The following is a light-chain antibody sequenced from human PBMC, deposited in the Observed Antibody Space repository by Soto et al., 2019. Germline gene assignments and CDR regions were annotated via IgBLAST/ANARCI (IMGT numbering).Light chain of an antibody. V-gene: IGLV2-11*01. CDR3: CSYAGNYIYV. CDR2: GVT. Sequence: QSVLTQPHSVSGSPGQSVTISCAGTSSDVGNYNSVSWYQQHPGKAPKLMIYGVTKRPSGVPDRFSGSKSGNTASLTISGLQAEDEADYYCCSYAGNYIYVFGTGTRSPS. J-gene: IGLJ1*01. CDR1: SSDVGNYNS.